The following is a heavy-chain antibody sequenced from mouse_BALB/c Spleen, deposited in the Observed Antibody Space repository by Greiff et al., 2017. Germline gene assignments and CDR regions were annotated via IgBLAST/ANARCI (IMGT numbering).Heavy chain of an antibody. J-gene: IGHJ4*01. CDR1: GFNIKDTY. D-gene: IGHD2-1*01. CDR2: IDPANGNT. Sequence: EVQLQQSGAELVKPGASVKLSCTASGFNIKDTYMHWVKQRPEQGLEWIGRIDPANGNTKYDPKFQGKATITADTSSNTAYLQLSSLTSEDTAVYYCARIYYDNCVSRVYWGQGTSDSVS. V-gene: IGHV14-3*02. CDR3: ARIYYDNCVSRVY.